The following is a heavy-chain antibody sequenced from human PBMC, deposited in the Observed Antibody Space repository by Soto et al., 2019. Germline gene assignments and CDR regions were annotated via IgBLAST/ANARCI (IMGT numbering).Heavy chain of an antibody. V-gene: IGHV3-30-3*01. J-gene: IGHJ4*02. D-gene: IGHD2-21*02. CDR1: GFTFSGFA. Sequence: GGSLRLSCAASGFTFSGFAMHWVRQAPGGGLEWVALISYHGNNIYYADSVKGRFTISRDNSKNTLYLQMSSLRAEDTAVYYCARDRGGNFHYWGQGTLVTVSS. CDR3: ARDRGGNFHY. CDR2: ISYHGNNI.